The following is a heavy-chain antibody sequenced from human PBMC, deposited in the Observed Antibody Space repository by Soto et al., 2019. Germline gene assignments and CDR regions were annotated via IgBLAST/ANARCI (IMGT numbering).Heavy chain of an antibody. CDR3: ARLLPGTVDY. Sequence: LSLTCGFSDYSISSGYYWGWVRQSPGKGLEWIGSIYHSGTSYSNPSLKSRVTISIDTSKNQVSLKLTSVTAADTAVYYCARLLPGTVDYWGQGTLVTV. D-gene: IGHD1-7*01. V-gene: IGHV4-38-2*01. CDR1: DYSISSGYY. J-gene: IGHJ4*02. CDR2: IYHSGTS.